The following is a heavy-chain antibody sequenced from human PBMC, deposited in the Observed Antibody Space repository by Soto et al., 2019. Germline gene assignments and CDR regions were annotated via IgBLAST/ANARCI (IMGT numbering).Heavy chain of an antibody. CDR3: ASYSYYDFWSGYYTDYYYYYMDV. D-gene: IGHD3-3*01. Sequence: QVQLVQSGAEVKKPGASVKVSCKASGYTFTSYGISWVRQAPGQGLEWMGWMSGYNGNTNYAQKLQGRVTMTTDTATSTAYMELRSLRSDDTAVYYCASYSYYDFWSGYYTDYYYYYMDVWGKGTTVTVSS. V-gene: IGHV1-18*01. J-gene: IGHJ6*03. CDR2: MSGYNGNT. CDR1: GYTFTSYG.